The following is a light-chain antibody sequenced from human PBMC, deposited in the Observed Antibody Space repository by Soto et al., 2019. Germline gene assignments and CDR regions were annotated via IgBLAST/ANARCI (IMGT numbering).Light chain of an antibody. J-gene: IGKJ5*01. CDR3: MQALQTPFIT. CDR1: QSLLHSNGYNY. V-gene: IGKV2-28*01. Sequence: DIVMTQSPLSLPVTPGEPASISCRSSQSLLHSNGYNYLDWYLQKPGQSPQLLIYLGSNRSSGVPDRFSGSGSGTDFTLKISRVEAEDVGVYYCMQALQTPFITFGHGTRLEIK. CDR2: LGS.